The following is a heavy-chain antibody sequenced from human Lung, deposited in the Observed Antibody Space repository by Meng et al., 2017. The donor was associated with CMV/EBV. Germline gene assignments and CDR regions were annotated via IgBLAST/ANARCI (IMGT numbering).Heavy chain of an antibody. CDR3: ARDRTDIVVVPAAIGGGGNWYFDL. V-gene: IGHV4-31*03. CDR1: GGSISSGGYY. CDR2: IYYSGST. Sequence: SXTXSLXCTVSGGSISSGGYYWSWIRQHPGKGLEWIGYIYYSGSTYYNPSLKSRVTISVDTSKNQFSLKLGSVTAADTAVYYCARDRTDIVVVPAAIGGGGNWYFDLXGRGXLVTVSS. D-gene: IGHD2-2*01. J-gene: IGHJ2*01.